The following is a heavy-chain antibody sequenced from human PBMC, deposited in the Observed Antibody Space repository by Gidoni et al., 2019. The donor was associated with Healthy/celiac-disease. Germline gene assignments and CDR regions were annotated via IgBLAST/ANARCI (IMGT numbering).Heavy chain of an antibody. V-gene: IGHV3-23*01. J-gene: IGHJ6*02. CDR2: ISGSGGST. D-gene: IGHD3-3*01. Sequence: EVQLLESGGGLVQPGGSLRLSCAASGFTFSSSAMSWVRQAPGKGLEWVSAISGSGGSTYYADSVKGRFTISRDNFKNTLYLQMNSLRAEDTAVYYCAGGAIFGVEYYYYGMDVWGQGTTVTVSS. CDR3: AGGAIFGVEYYYYGMDV. CDR1: GFTFSSSA.